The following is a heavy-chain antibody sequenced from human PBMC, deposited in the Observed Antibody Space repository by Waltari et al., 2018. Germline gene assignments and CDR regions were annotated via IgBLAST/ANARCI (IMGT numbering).Heavy chain of an antibody. D-gene: IGHD5-12*01. Sequence: EVQLVQSGAEVKKPGESLKISCKGSGYSFTSYWIAWVRQMHGKGLEWMGIVYPGDSGTRYSPSFQGQVTISGDKSISTAYLQWSSLKASDTAMYYCAVLGAVEMATSGAFDVWGQGTMVTVSS. CDR2: VYPGDSGT. CDR1: GYSFTSYW. J-gene: IGHJ3*01. V-gene: IGHV5-51*01. CDR3: AVLGAVEMATSGAFDV.